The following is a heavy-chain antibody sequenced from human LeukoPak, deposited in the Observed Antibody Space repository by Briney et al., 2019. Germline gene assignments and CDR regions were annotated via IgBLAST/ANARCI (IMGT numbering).Heavy chain of an antibody. D-gene: IGHD1-26*01. J-gene: IGHJ6*03. V-gene: IGHV1-8*01. CDR3: ARASSPPGELVVGGYYYYYMDV. Sequence: GASVKVSCKASGYTFTSYDINWVRQATGQGLEWMGWMNPNSGNTGYAQKFQGRVTMTRNTSISTAYMELSSLRSEDTAVYYCARASSPPGELVVGGYYYYYMDVWGKGTTVTVSS. CDR2: MNPNSGNT. CDR1: GYTFTSYD.